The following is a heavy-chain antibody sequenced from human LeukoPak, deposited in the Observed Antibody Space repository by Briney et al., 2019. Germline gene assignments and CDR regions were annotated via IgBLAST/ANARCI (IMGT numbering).Heavy chain of an antibody. J-gene: IGHJ4*02. CDR2: INPNSGDT. Sequence: ASVKVSCTASGYTFSGYYVHWVRQAPGQGLEWMGWINPNSGDTNYAQKFQGRDTMTRDTSISTAYMELSRLTSADTAVYYCAREITGMIGPTDYWGQGTLVTVSS. V-gene: IGHV1-2*02. CDR1: GYTFSGYY. CDR3: AREITGMIGPTDY. D-gene: IGHD1-20*01.